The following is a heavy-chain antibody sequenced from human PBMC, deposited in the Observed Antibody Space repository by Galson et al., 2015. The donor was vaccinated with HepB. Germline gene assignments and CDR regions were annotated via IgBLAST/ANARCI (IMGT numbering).Heavy chain of an antibody. CDR1: GFTFSSYA. CDR2: ISYDGSNK. Sequence: SLRLSCAASGFTFSSYAMHWVRQAPGKGLEWVAVISYDGSNKYYAGSVKGRFTISRDNSKNTLYLQMNSLRAEDTAVYYCTRESYGDYFDYWGQGTLVTVSS. J-gene: IGHJ4*02. D-gene: IGHD4-17*01. CDR3: TRESYGDYFDY. V-gene: IGHV3-30*04.